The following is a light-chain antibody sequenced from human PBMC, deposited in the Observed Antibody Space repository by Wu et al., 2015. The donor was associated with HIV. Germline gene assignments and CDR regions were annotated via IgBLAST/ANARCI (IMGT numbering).Light chain of an antibody. V-gene: IGKV3-11*01. CDR1: QSVRNY. J-gene: IGKJ1*01. Sequence: EIVLTQSPATLSLSPGERATLSCRASQSVRNYLAWFQQKPGQAPRLLIYDASNRATGIPARFSGNGSGTDFTLTISSLEPEDFALYYCQQRSNWPWTFGQGTKVEFK. CDR3: QQRSNWPWT. CDR2: DAS.